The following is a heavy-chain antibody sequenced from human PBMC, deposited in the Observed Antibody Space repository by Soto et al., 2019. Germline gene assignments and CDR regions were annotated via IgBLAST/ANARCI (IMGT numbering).Heavy chain of an antibody. CDR2: IIPIFGTA. D-gene: IGHD3-3*01. Sequence: QVQLVQSGAEVKKPGSSVKVSCKASGGTFSSYAISWVRQAPGQGLEWMGGIIPIFGTANYAQKFQGRVTITADESTSTAYMELSSLRSEDTAVYYCASSQAGITIFGVAMDVWGQGTTVTVSS. CDR1: GGTFSSYA. CDR3: ASSQAGITIFGVAMDV. V-gene: IGHV1-69*01. J-gene: IGHJ6*02.